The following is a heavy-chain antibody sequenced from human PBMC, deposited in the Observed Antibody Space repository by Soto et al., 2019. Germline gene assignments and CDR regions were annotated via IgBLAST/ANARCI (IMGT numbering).Heavy chain of an antibody. D-gene: IGHD6-13*01. Sequence: EVQLLESGGGLVQPGGSLRLSCAASGFTFSSYAMSWVRPAPGKGLEWVSAISGSGGSTYYADSVKGRFTISRDNSKNTLYLQMNSLRAEDTAVYYCAKDHEYRSSWLSSHNWFDPWGQGTRVTVSS. CDR2: ISGSGGST. V-gene: IGHV3-23*01. CDR1: GFTFSSYA. CDR3: AKDHEYRSSWLSSHNWFDP. J-gene: IGHJ5*02.